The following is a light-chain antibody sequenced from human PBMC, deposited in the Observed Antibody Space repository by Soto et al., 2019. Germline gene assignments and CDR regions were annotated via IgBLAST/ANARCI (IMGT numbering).Light chain of an antibody. V-gene: IGLV2-14*03. CDR3: SSYTTSGTLV. J-gene: IGLJ1*01. CDR2: DVS. Sequence: QSALTQPASVSGSPGQSIIISCTGTSSDVGSYNYISWYQHHPGKAPKFMIYDVSNRPSGVSNRFSGSKSGNTASLTISGLQAEDEADYYCSSYTTSGTLVFGSGTKLTVL. CDR1: SSDVGSYNY.